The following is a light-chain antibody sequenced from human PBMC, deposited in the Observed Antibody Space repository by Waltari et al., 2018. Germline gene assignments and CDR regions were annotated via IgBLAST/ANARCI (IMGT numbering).Light chain of an antibody. CDR3: QQVHTYPIT. CDR2: GTS. Sequence: IQLTQSPSSLSGSVGDRVIITCRASQDLRSYLVWYQQKPGEAPNLLIHGTSTLQNGVPSRFSGSGSGTDYILTISSLQPEDSGTYYCQQVHTYPITFGGGTKVEIK. CDR1: QDLRSY. V-gene: IGKV1-9*01. J-gene: IGKJ4*01.